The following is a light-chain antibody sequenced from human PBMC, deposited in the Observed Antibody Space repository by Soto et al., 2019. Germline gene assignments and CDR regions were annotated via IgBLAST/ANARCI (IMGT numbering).Light chain of an antibody. V-gene: IGKV3-11*01. CDR3: QQRSSWPPD. Sequence: EIVLTQSPATLSLSPGERATLSCRASESIRGFLAWYQQKPGQAPRLLISDTSTRATGIPARFSGSGSETDFTLTISGLEPEDVAVYYCQQRSSWPPDFGGGTKVDIK. J-gene: IGKJ4*01. CDR2: DTS. CDR1: ESIRGF.